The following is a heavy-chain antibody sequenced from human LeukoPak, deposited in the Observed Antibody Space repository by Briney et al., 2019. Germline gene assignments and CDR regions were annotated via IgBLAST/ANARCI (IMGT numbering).Heavy chain of an antibody. Sequence: GGSLRLSCTASGFTFNDYYMSWIRQAPGKGLEWVSYISSSSGATRYYADSVKGRFTVSRDNAKNSLYLQMNSLRAEDTAVYYCVRPPGDAFAIWGQGTMVTVSS. CDR1: GFTFNDYY. CDR3: VRPPGDAFAI. V-gene: IGHV3-11*01. J-gene: IGHJ3*02. CDR2: ISSSSGATR.